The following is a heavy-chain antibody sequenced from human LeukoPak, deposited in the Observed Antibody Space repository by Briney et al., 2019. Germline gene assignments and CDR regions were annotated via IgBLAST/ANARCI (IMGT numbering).Heavy chain of an antibody. D-gene: IGHD4-17*01. J-gene: IGHJ5*02. CDR3: ARLSSHYGDYKVDP. V-gene: IGHV3-30*04. Sequence: GGSLRLSCAASGFTFSSYAMHWVRQAPGKGLEWVAVISYDGSNKYYADSVKGRFTISRDNSKNTLYLQMNSLRAEDTAVYYCARLSSHYGDYKVDPWGQGTLVTVSS. CDR2: ISYDGSNK. CDR1: GFTFSSYA.